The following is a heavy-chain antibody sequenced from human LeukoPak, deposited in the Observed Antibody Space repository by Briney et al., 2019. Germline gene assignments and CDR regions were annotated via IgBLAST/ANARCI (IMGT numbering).Heavy chain of an antibody. CDR3: ARGADVVYFDY. Sequence: ASVKVSCKASGGTFSSYAICWVRQAPGQGLEWMGRIIPIFGTANYAQKFQGRVTITTDESTSTAYMELSSLRSEDTAVYYCARGADVVYFDYWGQGTLVTVSS. CDR2: IIPIFGTA. D-gene: IGHD2-21*01. J-gene: IGHJ4*02. V-gene: IGHV1-69*05. CDR1: GGTFSSYA.